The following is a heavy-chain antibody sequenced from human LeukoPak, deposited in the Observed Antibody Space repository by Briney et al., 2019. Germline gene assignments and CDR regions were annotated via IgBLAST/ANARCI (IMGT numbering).Heavy chain of an antibody. D-gene: IGHD3-3*01. Sequence: GESLKISCKGSGYSFTSYWIGWVRQMPGKGLEWMGIIYPGDSDTRYSPSFQGQVTISADKSISTAYLQWSSLKASDTAMYYCARPSHDFWSGYSMDVWGKGTTVTVSS. V-gene: IGHV5-51*01. CDR1: GYSFTSYW. CDR3: ARPSHDFWSGYSMDV. J-gene: IGHJ6*04. CDR2: IYPGDSDT.